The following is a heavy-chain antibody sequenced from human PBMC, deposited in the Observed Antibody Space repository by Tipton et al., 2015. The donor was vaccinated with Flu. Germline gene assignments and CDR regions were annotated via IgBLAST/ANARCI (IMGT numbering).Heavy chain of an antibody. CDR1: GYIFTSYG. V-gene: IGHV1-18*01. D-gene: IGHD4-17*01. Sequence: QSGAEVKKPGASVKVSCKASGYIFTSYGISWVRQAPGQGVEWMGWISAHNGNTKYAQKLQGRVTMTTDTSTSTAYMELRSLRSDDTAVYYCARKGRYGDYATSAFDSWGQGTMVTVSS. CDR2: ISAHNGNT. CDR3: ARKGRYGDYATSAFDS. J-gene: IGHJ3*02.